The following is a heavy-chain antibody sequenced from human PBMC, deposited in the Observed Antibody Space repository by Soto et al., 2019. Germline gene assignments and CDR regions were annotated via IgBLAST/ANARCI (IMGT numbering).Heavy chain of an antibody. CDR2: IYHSGKS. CDR1: GGSISSGGYY. D-gene: IGHD6-13*01. CDR3: ARDGLGSYTSSWYWFDP. J-gene: IGHJ5*02. Sequence: QVQLQESGPGLVKPSQTLSLTCTVSGGSISSGGYYWNWIRQHPVKGLEWIGYIYHSGKSYYNPSLKSRVTISVDTSKKQFSLNLSSVTAADTAVYYCARDGLGSYTSSWYWFDPWGQGTLVTVSS. V-gene: IGHV4-31*03.